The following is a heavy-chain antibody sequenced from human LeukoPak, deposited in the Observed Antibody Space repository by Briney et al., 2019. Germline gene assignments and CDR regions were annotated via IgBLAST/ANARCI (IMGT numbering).Heavy chain of an antibody. Sequence: GESLKISCKASGYSFSDYWIGGVRQMPGKGLEWMGIIYPGDSDTRYSPSVQGQVTISADESTNTAYLQWSSLKASDTAMFYCARSYSKNWYDYWGQGTLVTVSS. V-gene: IGHV5-51*01. J-gene: IGHJ5*01. D-gene: IGHD6-13*01. CDR1: GYSFSDYW. CDR2: IYPGDSDT. CDR3: ARSYSKNWYDY.